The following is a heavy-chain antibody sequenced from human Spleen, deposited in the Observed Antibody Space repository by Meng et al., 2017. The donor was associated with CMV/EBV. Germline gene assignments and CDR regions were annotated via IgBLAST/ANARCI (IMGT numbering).Heavy chain of an antibody. Sequence: ASVKVSCKASGYTFTSYAMHWVRQAPGQRLEWMGWSNAGNGNTKYSQEFQGRVTITRDTSASTAYMELSSLRSEDTAVYYCARGVTSGYGMDVWGQGTTVTVSS. V-gene: IGHV1-3*02. CDR1: GYTFTSYA. J-gene: IGHJ6*02. CDR3: ARGVTSGYGMDV. CDR2: SNAGNGNT. D-gene: IGHD4-17*01.